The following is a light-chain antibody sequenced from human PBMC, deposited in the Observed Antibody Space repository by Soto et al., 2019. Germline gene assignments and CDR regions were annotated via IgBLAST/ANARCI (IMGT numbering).Light chain of an antibody. CDR2: KAS. Sequence: DIQMTQSPSSVSASVGDRVTITCRASQTISSWLAWYQQKPGKAPKLLIYKASTLKSGVPSRFSGSGSGTEFTLTISSLQPEDFATYYCQQLNSYPITFGQGTRLEIK. J-gene: IGKJ5*01. V-gene: IGKV1-5*03. CDR1: QTISSW. CDR3: QQLNSYPIT.